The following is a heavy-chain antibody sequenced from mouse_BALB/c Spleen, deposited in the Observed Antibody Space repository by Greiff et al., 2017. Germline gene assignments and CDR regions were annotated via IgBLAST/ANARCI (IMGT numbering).Heavy chain of an antibody. CDR3: ARGVRDAMDY. D-gene: IGHD2-14*01. CDR2: INPSNGRT. Sequence: QVQLQQPVAELVKPGASVKLSCKASGYTFTSYWMHWVKQRPGQGLEWIGEINPSNGRTNYNEKFKSKATLTVDKSSSTAYMQLSSLTSEDSAVYYCARGVRDAMDYWGQGTSVTVSS. J-gene: IGHJ4*01. CDR1: GYTFTSYW. V-gene: IGHV1S81*02.